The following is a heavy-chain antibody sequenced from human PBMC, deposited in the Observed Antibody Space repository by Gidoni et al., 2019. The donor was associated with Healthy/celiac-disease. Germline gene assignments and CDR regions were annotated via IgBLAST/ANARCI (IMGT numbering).Heavy chain of an antibody. D-gene: IGHD6-19*01. V-gene: IGHV1-69*09. CDR2: ISPILGIA. J-gene: IGHJ3*02. CDR3: ARVQDSSGWYEDAFDI. CDR1: GGTFSSYA. Sequence: QVQLVQSGAEVKKPGSSVKVSCKASGGTFSSYAIRCVRQAPGQGLEWMGRISPILGIANYAQKFQGRVTITADKSTSTAYMELSSLRSEDTAVYYCARVQDSSGWYEDAFDIWGQGTMVTVSS.